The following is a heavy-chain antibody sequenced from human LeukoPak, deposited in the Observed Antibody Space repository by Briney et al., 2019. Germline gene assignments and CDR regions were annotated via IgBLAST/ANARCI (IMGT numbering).Heavy chain of an antibody. CDR3: ASSAGALIDC. V-gene: IGHV3-33*08. D-gene: IGHD6-19*01. CDR2: IWFDGSNK. CDR1: GFTFSSAW. Sequence: GGSLRLSCAASGFTFSSAWMHWVRQAPGKGLEWVAVIWFDGSNKFYADSVKGRFTISRDNSKNTLYLQMNSLSAEDTAVYYCASSAGALIDCWGQGTLVIVSS. J-gene: IGHJ4*02.